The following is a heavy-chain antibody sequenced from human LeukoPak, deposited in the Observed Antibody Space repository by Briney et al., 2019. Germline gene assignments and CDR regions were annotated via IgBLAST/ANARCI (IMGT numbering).Heavy chain of an antibody. CDR3: ARELYYYDSSGYPGHAFDI. V-gene: IGHV4-59*01. J-gene: IGHJ3*02. CDR2: IYYSGST. Sequence: SETLSLTCTVSGGSISSYYWSWIRQPPGEGLEWIGSIYYSGSTYYNPSLKRRLTMSVDTSKNQFSLKLSSVTAADTAVYYCARELYYYDSSGYPGHAFDIWGQGTMVTVSS. D-gene: IGHD3-22*01. CDR1: GGSISSYY.